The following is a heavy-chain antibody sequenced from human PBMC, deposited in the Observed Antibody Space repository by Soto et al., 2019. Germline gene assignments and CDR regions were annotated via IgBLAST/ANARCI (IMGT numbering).Heavy chain of an antibody. CDR2: ISYDGSNK. V-gene: IGHV3-30-3*01. J-gene: IGHJ6*02. CDR1: GFTFSSYA. Sequence: GGSLRLSCAASGFTFSSYAMHWVRQAPGKGLEWVAVISYDGSNKYYADSVKGRFTISRDNSKNTLYLQMNSLRAEDTAVYYCARDLKQADYDFWSGYLWAYYYGMDVWGQGTTVTVSS. CDR3: ARDLKQADYDFWSGYLWAYYYGMDV. D-gene: IGHD3-3*01.